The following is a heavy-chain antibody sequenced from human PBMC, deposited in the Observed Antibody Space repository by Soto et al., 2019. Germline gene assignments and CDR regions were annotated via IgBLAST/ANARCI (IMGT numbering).Heavy chain of an antibody. CDR1: GYTFTSYY. V-gene: IGHV1-46*01. CDR3: AREPNDFWSGSPMAAYYYYGMDV. Sequence: ASVKVSCKASGYTFTSYYMHWVRQAPGQGLEWMGIINPSGGSTSYAQKFQGRVTMTRDTSTSTVYMELSSLRSEDTAVYYCAREPNDFWSGSPMAAYYYYGMDVWGQGTTVTVSS. CDR2: INPSGGST. D-gene: IGHD3-3*01. J-gene: IGHJ6*02.